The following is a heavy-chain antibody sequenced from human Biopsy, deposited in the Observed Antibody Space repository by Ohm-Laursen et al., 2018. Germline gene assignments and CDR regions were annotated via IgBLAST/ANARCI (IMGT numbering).Heavy chain of an antibody. CDR3: GKHGSGWTGDDAFHI. V-gene: IGHV4-59*08. J-gene: IGHJ3*02. CDR1: DGSISGSS. D-gene: IGHD6-19*01. CDR2: ISYSRDT. Sequence: SDTLSLTCTVSDGSISGSSWSWIRQAPGKGLEWIGYISYSRDTNYNPSLKSRITMSVDTSKNHFSLNLSSVTAADTAVYYCGKHGSGWTGDDAFHIWGQGTMVTVSS.